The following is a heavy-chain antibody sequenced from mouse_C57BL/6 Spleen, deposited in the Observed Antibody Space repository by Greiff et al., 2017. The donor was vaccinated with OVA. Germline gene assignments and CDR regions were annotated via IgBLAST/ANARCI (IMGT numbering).Heavy chain of an antibody. CDR1: GYTFTDYY. D-gene: IGHD2-14*01. Sequence: EVQLQQSGPELVKPGASVKISCKASGYTFTDYYMNWVKQSHGKSLEWIGDINPNNGGTSYNQKFKGKATLTVDKSSSTAYMELRSLTSEDSAVYYCARGVLDAMDYWGQGTSVTVSS. J-gene: IGHJ4*01. V-gene: IGHV1-26*01. CDR3: ARGVLDAMDY. CDR2: INPNNGGT.